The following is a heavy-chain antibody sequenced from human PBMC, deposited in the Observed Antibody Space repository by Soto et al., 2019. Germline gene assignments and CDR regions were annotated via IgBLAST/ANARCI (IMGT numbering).Heavy chain of an antibody. V-gene: IGHV1-8*02. J-gene: IGHJ6*03. CDR1: GYTFTSYD. CDR3: ARVVAGTKSYYYYYMDL. Sequence: GASVKVSCKASGYTFTSYDINWVRQATGQGLEWMGWMNPNSGNTGYAQKFQGRVTMTRTTSISAAYMELSSLTSEDTAVYYCARVVAGTKSYYYYYMDLWGKGTTVTVSS. D-gene: IGHD1-7*01. CDR2: MNPNSGNT.